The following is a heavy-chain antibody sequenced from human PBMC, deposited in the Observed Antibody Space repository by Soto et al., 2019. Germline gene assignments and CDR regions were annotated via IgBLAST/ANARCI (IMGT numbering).Heavy chain of an antibody. CDR1: GGSISSSSYY. CDR2: IYYSGST. J-gene: IGHJ4*02. D-gene: IGHD4-17*01. Sequence: SETLSLTCTVSGGSISSSSYYWGWIRQPPGKGLEWIGSIYYSGSTYYNPSLKSRVTISVDTSKNRFSLKLSSVTAADTAVYYCARQHYGDYSNLDYWGQGTLVTVSS. V-gene: IGHV4-39*01. CDR3: ARQHYGDYSNLDY.